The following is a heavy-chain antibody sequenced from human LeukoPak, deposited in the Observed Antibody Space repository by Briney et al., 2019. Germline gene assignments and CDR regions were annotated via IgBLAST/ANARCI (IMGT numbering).Heavy chain of an antibody. D-gene: IGHD2-2*01. CDR2: IIPILGIA. CDR1: GATFSSYA. V-gene: IGHV1-69*04. J-gene: IGHJ6*02. CDR3: AARPPVVVPAAPKRDHYYYGMDV. Sequence: GASVKVSCKASGATFSSYAISWVRQAPGQGLEWMGRIIPILGIANYAQQFQGRVTITADKSTSTAYMELSSLRSEDTAVYYCAARPPVVVPAAPKRDHYYYGMDVWGQGTTVTVSS.